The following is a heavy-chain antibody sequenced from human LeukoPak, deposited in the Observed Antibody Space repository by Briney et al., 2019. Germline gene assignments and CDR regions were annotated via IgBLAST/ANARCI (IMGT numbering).Heavy chain of an antibody. Sequence: SETLSLTCTVSGGSVSSYYWSWIRQPAGKGLEWIGHIYTSVNTNYNPSLRSRVTISVDTSKNQFSLKLSSVTAADTAVYYCARLSVNYYYGMDVWGQGTTVTVSS. CDR2: IYTSVNT. CDR3: ARLSVNYYYGMDV. V-gene: IGHV4-4*09. D-gene: IGHD3-3*02. J-gene: IGHJ6*02. CDR1: GGSVSSYY.